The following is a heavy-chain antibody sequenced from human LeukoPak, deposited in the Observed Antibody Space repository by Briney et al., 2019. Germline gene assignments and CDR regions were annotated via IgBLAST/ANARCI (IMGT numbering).Heavy chain of an antibody. Sequence: GASVKVSCKASGYTFTSYDINWVRQATGQGLEWMGWMSPNSGNTGYAQKFQGRATMTRNTFINTAYMELSSLRSEDTAVYYCARGPPNWGFDYWGPGTLVTVSS. CDR3: ARGPPNWGFDY. CDR1: GYTFTSYD. D-gene: IGHD7-27*01. J-gene: IGHJ4*02. V-gene: IGHV1-8*01. CDR2: MSPNSGNT.